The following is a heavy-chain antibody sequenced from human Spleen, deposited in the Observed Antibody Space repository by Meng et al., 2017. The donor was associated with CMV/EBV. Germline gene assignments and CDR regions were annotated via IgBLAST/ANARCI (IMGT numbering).Heavy chain of an antibody. V-gene: IGHV3-11*04. CDR2: ISSSGSPT. Sequence: GGSLRLSCTASGFTFSDYYMSWIRQAPGKGLEWVSCISSSGSPTYYADSLKGRFTISRDNAKNSLYLQMNSLRAEDTAVYYCARRFVYFDYWGQGTPVTVSS. CDR3: ARRFVYFDY. J-gene: IGHJ4*02. CDR1: GFTFSDYY.